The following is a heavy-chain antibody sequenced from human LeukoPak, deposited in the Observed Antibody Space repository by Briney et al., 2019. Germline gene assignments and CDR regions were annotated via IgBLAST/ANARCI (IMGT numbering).Heavy chain of an antibody. D-gene: IGHD3-10*01. CDR2: IYHSGST. CDR1: GYSISSGYY. J-gene: IGHJ3*02. V-gene: IGHV4-38-2*01. Sequence: PSETLSLTCAVSGYSISSGYYWGWIRQPPGKGLEWIGSIYHSGSTYYNPSLKSRVTISVDTSKNQFSLKLSSVTAADTAVYCCARGNILKVRQNAFDIWGQGTMVTVSS. CDR3: ARGNILKVRQNAFDI.